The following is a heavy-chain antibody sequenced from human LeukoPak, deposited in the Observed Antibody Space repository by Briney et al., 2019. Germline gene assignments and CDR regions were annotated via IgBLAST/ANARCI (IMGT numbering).Heavy chain of an antibody. CDR3: AREESVVVPAAIEDYYYYMDV. J-gene: IGHJ6*03. V-gene: IGHV3-30-3*01. Sequence: GGSLRLSCAASGFTFSSYAMHWVRQAPGKGLERVAVISYDGSNKYYADSVKGRFTISRDNSKNTLYLQMNSLRAEDTAVYYCAREESVVVPAAIEDYYYYMDVWGKGTTVTVSS. CDR1: GFTFSSYA. D-gene: IGHD2-2*02. CDR2: ISYDGSNK.